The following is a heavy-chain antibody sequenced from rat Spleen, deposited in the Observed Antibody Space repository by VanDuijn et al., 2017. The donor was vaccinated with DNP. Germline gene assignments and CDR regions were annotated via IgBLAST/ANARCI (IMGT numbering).Heavy chain of an antibody. CDR1: GFTFSDYN. V-gene: IGHV5-7*01. CDR2: ISYDGSGT. J-gene: IGHJ2*01. CDR3: ARWNSGHFDY. Sequence: EVQLVGSGGGFVQPGRSLKLSCAASGFTFSDYNMVWVRQAPKKGLEWVATISYDGSGTYYRDSVKGRFIISRDNAKSTLYLQMDSLRSEDMATYYCARWNSGHFDYWGQGVMVPVSS. D-gene: IGHD4-3*01.